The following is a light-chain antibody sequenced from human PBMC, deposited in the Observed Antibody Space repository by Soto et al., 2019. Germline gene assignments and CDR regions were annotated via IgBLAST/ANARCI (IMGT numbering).Light chain of an antibody. CDR2: DIN. CDR3: GSWDINLRAVV. V-gene: IGLV1-51*01. CDR1: KSNIGSNY. J-gene: IGLJ3*02. Sequence: QSVLTQPPSVSAAPGQTVTIACSGTKSNIGSNYISWYQQLPGTAPKLVIYDINKRPSGIADRFSGSKSGTSAALGITGLQPEDEADYFCGSWDINLRAVVFGGGTQLTVL.